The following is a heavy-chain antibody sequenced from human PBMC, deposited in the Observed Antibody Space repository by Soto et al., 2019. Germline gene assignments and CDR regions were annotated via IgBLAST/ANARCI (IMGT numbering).Heavy chain of an antibody. Sequence: QVQLQESGPGLVKPSATVSLICTVSGDSISGDYWSCIRQPAGKGLEWIGRIYSSGNTKYNPSLKSRVTMSVDMSKNQFSLKRTSVTAADTAMYYFARGDVFDLGGQGTKVTVSS. CDR3: ARGDVFDL. J-gene: IGHJ3*01. CDR2: IYSSGNT. V-gene: IGHV4-4*07. CDR1: GDSISGDY.